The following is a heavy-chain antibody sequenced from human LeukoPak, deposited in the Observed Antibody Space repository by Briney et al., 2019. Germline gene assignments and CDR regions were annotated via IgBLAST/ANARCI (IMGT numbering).Heavy chain of an antibody. D-gene: IGHD1-26*01. CDR3: ARVGVGATTYAFDI. CDR1: GGSISSSSYY. V-gene: IGHV4-39*07. J-gene: IGHJ3*02. Sequence: PSETLSLTCTVSGGSISSSSYYWGWIRQPPGKGLEWIGYIYHSGSTYYNPSLKSRVTISVDRSKNQFSLKLSSVTAADTAVYYCARVGVGATTYAFDIWGQGTMVTVSS. CDR2: IYHSGST.